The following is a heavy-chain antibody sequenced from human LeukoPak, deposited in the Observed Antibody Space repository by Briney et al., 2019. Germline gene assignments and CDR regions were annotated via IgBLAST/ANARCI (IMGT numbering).Heavy chain of an antibody. Sequence: PGRSLRLSCAASGFTFSSYAMPWVRQAPGKGLEWVAVISYDGSNKYYADSVKGRFTISRDNSKNTLYLQMNSLRAEDTAVYYCARPQQWLVTSSSCTDYWGQGTLVTVSS. J-gene: IGHJ4*02. D-gene: IGHD6-19*01. CDR2: ISYDGSNK. V-gene: IGHV3-30-3*01. CDR1: GFTFSSYA. CDR3: ARPQQWLVTSSSCTDY.